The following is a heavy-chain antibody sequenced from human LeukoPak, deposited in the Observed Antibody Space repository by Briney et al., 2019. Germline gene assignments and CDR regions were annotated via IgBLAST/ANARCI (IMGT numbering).Heavy chain of an antibody. CDR2: IKYDASST. J-gene: IGHJ4*02. CDR1: GFTFSSHW. CDR3: AREATYAYYQDY. D-gene: IGHD1-26*01. V-gene: IGHV3-74*01. Sequence: PGGSLRLSCADSGFTFSSHWMHWVRQAPGKGLVWVSRIKYDASSTSYADSVKGRFTISRDNAKNTLYLQMNSLRAEDTAVYYCAREATYAYYQDYWGQGTLVTVSS.